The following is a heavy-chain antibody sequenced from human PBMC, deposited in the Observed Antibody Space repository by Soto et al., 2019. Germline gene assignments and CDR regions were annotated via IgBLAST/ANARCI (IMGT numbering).Heavy chain of an antibody. V-gene: IGHV1-18*01. CDR1: GYDFTTYG. CDR3: ARGRYGDY. Sequence: QVHLVQSGAEVKKSGASVKVSCKGSGYDFTTYGITWVRQAPEQGLEWMAWISAHNGNTDYAQKLQGRVTVTRDTSTSTAYMELRSLRSDDTAVYYCARGRYGDYWGQGALVTVSS. D-gene: IGHD1-1*01. CDR2: ISAHNGNT. J-gene: IGHJ4*02.